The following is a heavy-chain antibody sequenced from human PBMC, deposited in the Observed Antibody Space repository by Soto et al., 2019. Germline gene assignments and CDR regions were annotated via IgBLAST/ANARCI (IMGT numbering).Heavy chain of an antibody. V-gene: IGHV3-23*01. CDR2: ISGSGGST. J-gene: IGHJ4*02. CDR1: GFTFSSYA. D-gene: IGHD2-15*01. Sequence: EVQLLESGGGLVQPGGSLRLSCAASGFTFSSYAMSWVRQAPGKGLEWVSAISGSGGSTYYADSVKGRXTISRDNXXXXXXXXXXXXXXXXXXXYXCAKDWTLVVAATLFDYWGQGTLVTVSS. CDR3: AKDWTLVVAATLFDY.